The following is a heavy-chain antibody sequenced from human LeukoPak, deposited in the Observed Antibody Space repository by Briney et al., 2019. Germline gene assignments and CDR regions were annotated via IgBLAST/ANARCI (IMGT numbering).Heavy chain of an antibody. CDR1: GFTFSSYA. CDR2: ISYDGSNK. Sequence: GGSLRLSCAASGFTFSSYAMHWVRQAPGKGLEWVAVISYDGSNKYYADSVKGRFTISRDNSKNTLYLQMNSLRAEDTAVYYCARGGRGYSGYDARGYWGQGTLVTVYS. V-gene: IGHV3-30-3*01. CDR3: ARGGRGYSGYDARGY. J-gene: IGHJ4*02. D-gene: IGHD5-12*01.